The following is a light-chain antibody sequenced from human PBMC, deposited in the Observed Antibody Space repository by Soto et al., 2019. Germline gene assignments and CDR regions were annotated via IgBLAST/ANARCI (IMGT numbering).Light chain of an antibody. CDR2: DAS. CDR3: QQFNSYRVT. J-gene: IGKJ5*01. CDR1: EGFSSA. Sequence: AIQLTQPPSSLFPSVGTRVTITGREVEGFSSALAWYQQKPGKGPKLLIYDASSLESGVPSRFSGSGSGTDFTLTISSLQPEDFATYYCQQFNSYRVTFGQGTRLEIK. V-gene: IGKV1-13*02.